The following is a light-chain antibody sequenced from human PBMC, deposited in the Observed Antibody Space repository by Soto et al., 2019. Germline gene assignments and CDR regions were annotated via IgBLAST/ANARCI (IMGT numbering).Light chain of an antibody. Sequence: EIVLTQSPGTLSLSPGEEATLSCRASQSVDNNYLAWYQQKPGQTPRLIIYGASGRADGIPHRFSGSGFGTDFTLTISKVEPEDFAVYYCQQYGSSWTFGQGTKVDIK. J-gene: IGKJ1*01. CDR2: GAS. V-gene: IGKV3-20*01. CDR1: QSVDNNY. CDR3: QQYGSSWT.